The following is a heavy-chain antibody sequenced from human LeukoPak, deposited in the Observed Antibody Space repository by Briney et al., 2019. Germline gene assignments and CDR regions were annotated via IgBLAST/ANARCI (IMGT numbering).Heavy chain of an antibody. CDR3: ARGGSVV. D-gene: IGHD2-15*01. CDR2: IKPNIGGT. CDR1: GYTFTGYY. J-gene: IGHJ4*02. Sequence: ASVKVSCKASGYTFTGYYMHWVRQAPGQGLEWLGRIKPNIGGTNYAQKFQGMVTMTRDTSISTAYMELSRLRSDDTAVYYCARGGSVVWGQGTLVTVSS. V-gene: IGHV1-2*06.